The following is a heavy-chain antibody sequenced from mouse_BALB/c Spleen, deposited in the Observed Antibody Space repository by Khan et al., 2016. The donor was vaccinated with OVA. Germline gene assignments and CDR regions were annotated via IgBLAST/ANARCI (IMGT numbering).Heavy chain of an antibody. CDR2: INPGSGGT. V-gene: IGHV1-54*01. CDR3: ARGFYDVYLAWFAY. CDR1: GYAFTHYL. J-gene: IGHJ3*01. D-gene: IGHD2-3*01. Sequence: QVQLKQSGTELVRPGTSVKVSCKASGYAFTHYLIEWVKQRPGQGLAWIGVINPGSGGTNYNEKFEGKATLTADNSSSNAYMHLSSLTSDDSAVYFCARGFYDVYLAWFAYWGQGTLVTVSA.